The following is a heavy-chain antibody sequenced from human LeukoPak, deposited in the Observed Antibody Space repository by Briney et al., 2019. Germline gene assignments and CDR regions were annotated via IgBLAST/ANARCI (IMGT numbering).Heavy chain of an antibody. D-gene: IGHD1-1*01. V-gene: IGHV4-39*01. CDR1: GGSISSSSYY. CDR3: ARWPTTGMGPIGAFDI. CDR2: IYYSGST. Sequence: SETLSLTCTVSGGSISSSSYYWGWIRQPPGKGLEWIGSIYYSGSTYYNPSLKSRVTISVDTSKNQFSLKLSSVTAADTAVYYCARWPTTGMGPIGAFDIWGQGTMVTVSS. J-gene: IGHJ3*02.